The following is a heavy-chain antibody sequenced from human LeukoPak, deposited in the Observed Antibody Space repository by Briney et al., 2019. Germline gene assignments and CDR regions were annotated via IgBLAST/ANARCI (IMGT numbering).Heavy chain of an antibody. J-gene: IGHJ4*02. CDR1: GFTFSNYA. CDR2: ISSNGGRT. D-gene: IGHD3-10*01. Sequence: GGSLRLSCAASGFTFSNYAMHWVRQAPGQGREYVSAISSNGGRTNYENSVKARFTSSRDNSKNTLLLQMGSLRAEDMALYYCAKKPTTYGSGSSFDYWGQGTLVTVSS. V-gene: IGHV3-64*01. CDR3: AKKPTTYGSGSSFDY.